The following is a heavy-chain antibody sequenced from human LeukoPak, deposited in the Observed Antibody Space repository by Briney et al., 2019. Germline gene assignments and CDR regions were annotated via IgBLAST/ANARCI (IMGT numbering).Heavy chain of an antibody. CDR2: INPNSGDT. D-gene: IGHD1-14*01. CDR3: ASDRTSRHSPGGTQFDY. Sequence: GASVKVSCKASIYTFTDYYIHWVRQAPGQGLEWMGWINPNSGDTKYAEKFQGRVTMTRDTSTSTVYMELSSLRSEDTAVYYCASDRTSRHSPGGTQFDYWGQGTLVTVSS. J-gene: IGHJ4*02. CDR1: IYTFTDYY. V-gene: IGHV1-2*02.